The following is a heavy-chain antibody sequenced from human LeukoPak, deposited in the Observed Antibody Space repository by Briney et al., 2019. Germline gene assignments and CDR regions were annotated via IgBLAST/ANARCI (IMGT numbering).Heavy chain of an antibody. CDR2: IWYDGSNK. CDR3: AKYGSDYDGSGYYY. V-gene: IGHV3-33*06. CDR1: GFTFSSYG. D-gene: IGHD3-22*01. Sequence: PGGSLRLSCAASGFTFSSYGMHWVRQAPGKGLEWVAVIWYDGSNKYYADSVKGRFTISRDNSKNTLYLQMNGLRAEDTAVYYCAKYGSDYDGSGYYYGGQGTLVTVSS. J-gene: IGHJ4*02.